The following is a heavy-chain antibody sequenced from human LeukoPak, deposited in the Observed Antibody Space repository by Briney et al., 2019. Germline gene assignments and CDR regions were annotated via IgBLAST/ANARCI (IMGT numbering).Heavy chain of an antibody. V-gene: IGHV4-34*01. CDR1: GGSFSDYY. CDR3: ARGPRGSSQLFDY. D-gene: IGHD1-26*01. CDR2: INHSGST. J-gene: IGHJ4*02. Sequence: SETLSLTCAVYGGSFSDYYWSWIRQPPGKGLEWIGEINHSGSTNYNPSLKSRVTISVDTSKNQFSLKLSSVTAADTAVYYCARGPRGSSQLFDYWGQGTLVTVSS.